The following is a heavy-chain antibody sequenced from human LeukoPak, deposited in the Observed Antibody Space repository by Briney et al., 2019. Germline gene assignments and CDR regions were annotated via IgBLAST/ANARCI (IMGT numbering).Heavy chain of an antibody. Sequence: SVKVSCKASADSFNNYAFNWVRQAPGQGPEWMGRSIPLFGTVKAAQKFQGRFTITSDESASTAYMELSSLTSEDTAVYYCARGGRPLGYFYMDVWGKGTTVTVSS. J-gene: IGHJ6*03. CDR2: SIPLFGTV. V-gene: IGHV1-69*15. CDR1: ADSFNNYA. CDR3: ARGGRPLGYFYMDV.